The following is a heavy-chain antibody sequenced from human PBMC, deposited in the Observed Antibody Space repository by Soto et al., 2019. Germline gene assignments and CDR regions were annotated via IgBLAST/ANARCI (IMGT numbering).Heavy chain of an antibody. CDR1: GFSFTTSGVG. Sequence: GSGPTLVNPTQTLTLTCTFSGFSFTTSGVGVGWIRQPPGKALEWLALIYWDDDKRYSPSLRSRLTITKDTSKNQVVLTMTNMDPVDTATYYCAHTTYYYDSSGYYRRPHPDYWGQGTLVTVSS. D-gene: IGHD3-22*01. J-gene: IGHJ4*02. V-gene: IGHV2-5*02. CDR3: AHTTYYYDSSGYYRRPHPDY. CDR2: IYWDDDK.